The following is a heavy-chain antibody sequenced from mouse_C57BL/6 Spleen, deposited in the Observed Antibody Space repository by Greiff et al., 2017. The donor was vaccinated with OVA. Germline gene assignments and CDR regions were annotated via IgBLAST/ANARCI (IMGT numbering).Heavy chain of an antibody. Sequence: QVHVKQSGAELVKPGASVKMSCKASGYTFTSYWITWVKQRPGQGLEWIGDIYPGSGSTNYNEKFKSKATLTVDTSSSTAYMQLSSLTSEDSAVYYCARRAYYYGSSYGYFDVWGTGTTVTVSS. CDR2: IYPGSGST. J-gene: IGHJ1*03. V-gene: IGHV1-55*01. CDR1: GYTFTSYW. CDR3: ARRAYYYGSSYGYFDV. D-gene: IGHD1-1*01.